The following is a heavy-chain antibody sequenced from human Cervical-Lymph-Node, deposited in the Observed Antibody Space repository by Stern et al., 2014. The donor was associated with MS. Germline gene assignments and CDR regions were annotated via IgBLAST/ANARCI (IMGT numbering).Heavy chain of an antibody. V-gene: IGHV1-69*17. CDR2: VIPFFGMT. Sequence: VQLVESGAEVKRPGSSVKVSCKASGGTFSSYAISWVRQAPGEGLEWMGGVIPFFGMTNYVQRFKGRVTLTADKSTTTAFMELSSLRSEDTAVYYCATRDMATVTNYYYGMDVWGQGTTVIVSS. CDR3: ATRDMATVTNYYYGMDV. CDR1: GGTFSSYA. J-gene: IGHJ6*02. D-gene: IGHD5-24*01.